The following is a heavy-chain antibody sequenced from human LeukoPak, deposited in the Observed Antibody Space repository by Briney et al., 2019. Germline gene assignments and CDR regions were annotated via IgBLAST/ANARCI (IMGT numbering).Heavy chain of an antibody. J-gene: IGHJ4*02. CDR3: ARRTTVTTINIFDY. CDR1: GYTFTGYY. V-gene: IGHV1-2*02. Sequence: ASLRVSCTASGYTFTGYYMHWVRQAPGQGLEWMGWINPNRGGTNYAQKFQGRVTMTRDTSISTAYMELSRLRSDDTAVYYCARRTTVTTINIFDYWGQGTLVTVSS. CDR2: INPNRGGT. D-gene: IGHD4-17*01.